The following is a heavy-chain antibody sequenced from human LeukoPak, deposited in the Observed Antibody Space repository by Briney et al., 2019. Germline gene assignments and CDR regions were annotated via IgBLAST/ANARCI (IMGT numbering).Heavy chain of an antibody. V-gene: IGHV3-48*03. CDR3: ARWGYYYDSSGYYYPFDY. J-gene: IGHJ4*02. D-gene: IGHD3-22*01. CDR2: ISSSGSTI. CDR1: GFTFSSYE. Sequence: GGSLRLSCAASGFTFSSYEMNWVRQAPGKGLEWVSYISSSGSTIYYADSVKGRFTISRDNAKNSLYLQMNSLRAEDTAVYYCARWGYYYDSSGYYYPFDYWGQGTLVIVSS.